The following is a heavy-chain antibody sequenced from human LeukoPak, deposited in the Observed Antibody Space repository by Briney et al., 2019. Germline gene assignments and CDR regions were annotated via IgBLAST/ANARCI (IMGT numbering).Heavy chain of an antibody. CDR2: IYYSGST. CDR1: GGSISSYY. Sequence: SETLSLTCTVSGGSISSYYWSWIRQPPGKGLEWIGYIYYSGSTNYNPSLKSRVTISVDTSKNQFSLKLSSVTAADTAVYYCAGVSSSSWYPNWYFDLWGRGTLVTVSS. D-gene: IGHD6-13*01. V-gene: IGHV4-59*01. CDR3: AGVSSSSWYPNWYFDL. J-gene: IGHJ2*01.